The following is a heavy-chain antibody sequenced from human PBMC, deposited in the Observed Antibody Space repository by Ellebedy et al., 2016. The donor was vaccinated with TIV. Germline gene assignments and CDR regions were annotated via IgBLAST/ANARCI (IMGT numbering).Heavy chain of an antibody. Sequence: GESLKISCAASGLTFSRYGMHSIRQAPDKGLEWVAVIWYDGSIKYLADSVKGRFTISRDNFNNTLYLQMNSLRAEDTAVYWCASWDFDYWGQGTLVTVSS. D-gene: IGHD7-27*01. CDR1: GLTFSRYG. J-gene: IGHJ4*02. V-gene: IGHV3-33*01. CDR2: IWYDGSIK. CDR3: ASWDFDY.